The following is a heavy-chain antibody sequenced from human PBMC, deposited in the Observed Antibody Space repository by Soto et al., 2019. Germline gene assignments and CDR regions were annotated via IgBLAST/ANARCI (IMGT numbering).Heavy chain of an antibody. V-gene: IGHV3-53*04. Sequence: EVQLVESGGGLVQPGGSLRLSCAASGFTVSSNYMSWVRQAPGKGLEWVSVIYSGGSTYYADSVKGRFTISRHNSKNTLYLPMNSLRAEDTAVYYCARERVGGDGYNYFDSWGQGTLVTVSS. J-gene: IGHJ4*02. CDR1: GFTVSSNY. CDR3: ARERVGGDGYNYFDS. CDR2: IYSGGST. D-gene: IGHD5-12*01.